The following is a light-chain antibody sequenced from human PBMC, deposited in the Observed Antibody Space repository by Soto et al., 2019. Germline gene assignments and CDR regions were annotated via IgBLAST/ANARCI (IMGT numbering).Light chain of an antibody. CDR2: KAS. V-gene: IGKV1-5*03. Sequence: DIQMTQSPSPLSASVGDRVTITCRATQSISSWLAWYQQKPGKAPMLLIYKASSLESGVPSRFSGSGSGTEFTLTISSLQPDDFATFYCQDYDSDPWTVGQGTKVEIK. CDR3: QDYDSDPWT. J-gene: IGKJ1*01. CDR1: QSISSW.